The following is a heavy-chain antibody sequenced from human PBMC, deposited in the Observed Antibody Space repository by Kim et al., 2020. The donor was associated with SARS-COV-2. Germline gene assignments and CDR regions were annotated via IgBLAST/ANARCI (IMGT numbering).Heavy chain of an antibody. J-gene: IGHJ6*02. V-gene: IGHV4-59*01. CDR3: ARAWHLYYYGIDV. CDR1: GGSISSYY. Sequence: SETLSLTCTVSGGSISSYYWSWIRQPPGKGLEWIGYIYYSGSTNYNPSLKSRVTISVDTSKNQFSLKLSSVTAADTAVYYCARAWHLYYYGIDVWGQGTTVTVSS. CDR2: IYYSGST.